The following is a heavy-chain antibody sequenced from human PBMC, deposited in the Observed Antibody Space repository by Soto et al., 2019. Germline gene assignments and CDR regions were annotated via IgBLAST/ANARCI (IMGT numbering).Heavy chain of an antibody. CDR3: ARDNYDFWSGYGLYFDY. V-gene: IGHV1-18*04. Sequence: ASVKVSCKASGYAFTSYGISWVRQAPGQGLEWMGWISAYNGNTNYAQKLQGGVTMTTDTSTSTAYMELRSLRSDDTAVYYCARDNYDFWSGYGLYFDYWGQGTLVTVSS. CDR2: ISAYNGNT. D-gene: IGHD3-3*01. CDR1: GYAFTSYG. J-gene: IGHJ4*02.